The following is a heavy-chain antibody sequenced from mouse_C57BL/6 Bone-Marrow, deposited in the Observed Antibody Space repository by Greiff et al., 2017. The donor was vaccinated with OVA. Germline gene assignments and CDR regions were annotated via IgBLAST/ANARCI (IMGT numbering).Heavy chain of an antibody. CDR1: GFNIKDDY. CDR2: IDPENGDT. D-gene: IGHD1-2*01. Sequence: EVQLQQSGAELVRPGASVKLSCTASGFNIKDDYMHWVKQRPEQGLEWIGWIDPENGDTASASKFQGKATLTADTSSNPAYRQLSSLTSEDTDVYYWTWGLLRLDFDYWGQGTTLTVSS. CDR3: TWGLLRLDFDY. J-gene: IGHJ2*01. V-gene: IGHV14-4*01.